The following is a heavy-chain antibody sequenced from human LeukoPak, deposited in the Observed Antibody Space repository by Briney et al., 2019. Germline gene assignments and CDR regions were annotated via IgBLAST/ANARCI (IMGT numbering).Heavy chain of an antibody. D-gene: IGHD3-22*01. CDR1: GGSFSGYY. J-gene: IGHJ6*02. CDR2: INHSGST. V-gene: IGHV4-34*01. Sequence: SETLSLTCAVYGGSFSGYYWSWIRQPPGKGLEWIGEINHSGSTNYNPSLKSRVTISVDTSKNQFSLKLSSVTAADTAVYHCARGTASMISYYYYYGMDVWGQGTTVTVSS. CDR3: ARGTASMISYYYYYGMDV.